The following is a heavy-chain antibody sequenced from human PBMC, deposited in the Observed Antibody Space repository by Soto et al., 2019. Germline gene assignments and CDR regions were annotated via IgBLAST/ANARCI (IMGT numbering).Heavy chain of an antibody. CDR2: IYYSGST. Sequence: SETLSLTCTVSGGSISSSSYYWGWIRQPPGKGLEWIGSIYYSGSTYYNPSLKSRVTISVDTSKNQFSLKLSSVTAADTAVYYCARDYYGSGSYYNYWGQGTLVTVS. V-gene: IGHV4-39*02. CDR1: GGSISSSSYY. CDR3: ARDYYGSGSYYNY. J-gene: IGHJ4*02. D-gene: IGHD3-10*01.